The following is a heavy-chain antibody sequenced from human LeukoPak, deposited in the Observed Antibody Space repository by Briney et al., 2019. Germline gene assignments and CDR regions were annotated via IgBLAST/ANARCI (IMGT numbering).Heavy chain of an antibody. Sequence: SETLSLTCTVSGGSISSYYWSWIRQPPGKGLEWIGYIYYSGSTNYNPSLKSRVTISVDTSKNQFSLKLSSVTAADTAVYYCARVGITIFGVRVDPWGQGTLITVSS. CDR3: ARVGITIFGVRVDP. V-gene: IGHV4-59*01. J-gene: IGHJ5*02. CDR1: GGSISSYY. CDR2: IYYSGST. D-gene: IGHD3-3*01.